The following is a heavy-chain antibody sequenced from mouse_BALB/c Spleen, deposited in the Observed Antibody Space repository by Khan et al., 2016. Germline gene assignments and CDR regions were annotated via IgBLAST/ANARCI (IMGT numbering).Heavy chain of an antibody. D-gene: IGHD2-3*01. CDR2: ISSGGSYI. CDR3: TNIYDGYYEFAY. CDR1: GFIFSSYT. J-gene: IGHJ3*01. V-gene: IGHV5-6-4*01. Sequence: EVELVESGGGLVKPGGSLKLSCAASGFIFSSYTMSWVRQTPEKRLEWVATISSGGSYIYYPDSVKGRFTISRDNAKNTLYLQMSSLKSEDTAIXYCTNIYDGYYEFAYWGQGTLVTVSA.